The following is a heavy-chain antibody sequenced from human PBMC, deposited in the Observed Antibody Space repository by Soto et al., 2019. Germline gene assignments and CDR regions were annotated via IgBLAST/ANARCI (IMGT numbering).Heavy chain of an antibody. V-gene: IGHV4-31*03. Sequence: QVQLQESGPGLVKPSQTLSLTCTVSGGSISSGGYYWTWIRQHPGKGLERIGYIDYSGSTYYNASTKSRVSISVDTSKNQFSLKLSSVTAADTAVYYCARDRVLGAAAPDYWGEGTLVTVSS. CDR3: ARDRVLGAAAPDY. CDR1: GGSISSGGYY. CDR2: IDYSGST. J-gene: IGHJ4*02. D-gene: IGHD6-13*01.